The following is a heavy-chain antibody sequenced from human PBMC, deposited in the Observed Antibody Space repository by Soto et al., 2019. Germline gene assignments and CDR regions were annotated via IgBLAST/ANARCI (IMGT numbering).Heavy chain of an antibody. CDR2: ISSSGSTI. J-gene: IGHJ4*02. CDR3: ARGGASVTTPFDY. D-gene: IGHD4-17*01. V-gene: IGHV3-11*01. Sequence: QVQLVESGGGLVKPGGSLRLSCAASGFAFSDPYMSWIRQAPGKGLDGISYISSSGSTIYYADSVKGRFTISRDNAKKSLYLQMDSLTADDTAVYYCARGGASVTTPFDYWGQGTQVTVSS. CDR1: GFAFSDPY.